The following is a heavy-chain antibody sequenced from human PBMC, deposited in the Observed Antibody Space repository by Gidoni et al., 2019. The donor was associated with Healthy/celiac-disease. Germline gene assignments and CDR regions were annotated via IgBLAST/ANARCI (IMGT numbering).Heavy chain of an antibody. CDR1: GFTFSSYA. J-gene: IGHJ6*02. D-gene: IGHD3-9*01. V-gene: IGHV3-23*01. CDR2: MRGGGGRA. CDR3: AKWELVLRYFDWSPYYYYGMDV. Sequence: EVQLLDSGGGLVQPGGSLRLSCAASGFTFSSYAMSWVRQAPGHGLGCVSAMRGGGGRADYADTVKGRFTISRDNSKNTLYLQMNSLRAEDTAVYYCAKWELVLRYFDWSPYYYYGMDVWGQGTTVTVSS.